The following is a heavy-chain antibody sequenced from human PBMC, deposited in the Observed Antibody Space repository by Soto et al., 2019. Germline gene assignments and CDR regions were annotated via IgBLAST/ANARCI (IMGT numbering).Heavy chain of an antibody. D-gene: IGHD3-3*01. J-gene: IGHJ5*02. CDR3: ARHLPDFWSGYYYFDP. V-gene: IGHV5-10-1*01. CDR1: GYSFTSYW. Sequence: GESLKISCKGSGYSFTSYWISWVRQMPGKGLEWMGRIDPSDSYTNYSPSFQGHVTISADKSISTAYLQWSSLKASDTAMYYCARHLPDFWSGYYYFDPWGQGTLVTVSS. CDR2: IDPSDSYT.